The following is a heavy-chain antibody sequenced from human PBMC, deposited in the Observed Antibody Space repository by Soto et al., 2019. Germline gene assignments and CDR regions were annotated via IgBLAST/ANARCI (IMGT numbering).Heavy chain of an antibody. Sequence: EVQLLESGGGLVQPGGSLRLSCAASGFTFSSYAMSWVRQAPGKGLEWVSAISGSGGSTYYADSVKGRFTISRDNSKNTLYLQMNSLRAEDTAVYYCAKEGVRASTLVIVVVPAALDYSGQGTLVTVSS. CDR3: AKEGVRASTLVIVVVPAALDY. V-gene: IGHV3-23*01. CDR1: GFTFSSYA. D-gene: IGHD2-2*01. J-gene: IGHJ4*02. CDR2: ISGSGGST.